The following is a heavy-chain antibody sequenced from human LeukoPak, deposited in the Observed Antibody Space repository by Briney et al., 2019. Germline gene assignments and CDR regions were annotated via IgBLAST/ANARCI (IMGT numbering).Heavy chain of an antibody. J-gene: IGHJ5*02. Sequence: SGTLSLTCVVSGGSVSSSKWWSWVRQPPGKGLEWIGQVYHDGGTKYNPSLKSRVTISVDTSKNQFSLKLSSVTAADTAVYYCARRANTAMVTQYNWFDPWGQGTLVTVSS. D-gene: IGHD5-18*01. CDR1: GGSVSSSKW. CDR3: ARRANTAMVTQYNWFDP. V-gene: IGHV4-4*02. CDR2: VYHDGGT.